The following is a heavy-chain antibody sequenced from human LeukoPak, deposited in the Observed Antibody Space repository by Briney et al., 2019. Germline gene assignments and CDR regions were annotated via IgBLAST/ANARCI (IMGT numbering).Heavy chain of an antibody. Sequence: ASVKVSCKASGYTFTSYGICWVRQAPGQGLEWMGWISAYNGNTNYAQKLQGRVTMTTDTSTSTAYMELRSLRSDDTAVYYCARDHGIRIRTVFGYWGQGTLVTVSS. CDR1: GYTFTSYG. D-gene: IGHD4-11*01. V-gene: IGHV1-18*01. CDR3: ARDHGIRIRTVFGY. J-gene: IGHJ4*02. CDR2: ISAYNGNT.